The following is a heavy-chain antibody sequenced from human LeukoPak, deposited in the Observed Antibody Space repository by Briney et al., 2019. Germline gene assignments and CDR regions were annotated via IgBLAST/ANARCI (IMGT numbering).Heavy chain of an antibody. CDR2: ISYDGSNK. J-gene: IGHJ4*02. Sequence: GGSLRLSCAASGFTFSSYAMHWVRQAPGKGLEWVAVISYDGSNKYCANSVKGRFTISRDNSKNTLYLQMNRLRAEDTAVYYCARLAPAGYSSGPFDYWGQGTLVTVSS. D-gene: IGHD6-19*01. CDR1: GFTFSSYA. V-gene: IGHV3-30*04. CDR3: ARLAPAGYSSGPFDY.